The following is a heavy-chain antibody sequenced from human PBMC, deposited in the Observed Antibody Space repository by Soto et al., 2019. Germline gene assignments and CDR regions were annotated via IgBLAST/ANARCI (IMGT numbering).Heavy chain of an antibody. D-gene: IGHD5-18*01. J-gene: IGHJ6*02. CDR3: AHRPVSGFSNGYYYYYGMDV. Sequence: SGPTLVNPTQTLTLTCTFSGFSLSTSGVGVGWIRQPPGKALEWLALIYWNDDKRYSPSLKSRLTITKDTSKNQVVLTMTNMDPVDTGTYYCAHRPVSGFSNGYYYYYGMDVWGQGTTVTISS. V-gene: IGHV2-5*01. CDR2: IYWNDDK. CDR1: GFSLSTSGVG.